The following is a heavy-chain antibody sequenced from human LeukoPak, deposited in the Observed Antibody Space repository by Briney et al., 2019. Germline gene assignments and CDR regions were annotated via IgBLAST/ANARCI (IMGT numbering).Heavy chain of an antibody. V-gene: IGHV4-34*01. J-gene: IGHJ6*03. CDR1: GGSFSGYY. Sequence: SETLSLTCAVYGGSFSGYYWSSIRQPPGKGLEWIGEINHSGSTNYNPSLKSRVTISVDTSKNQFSLKLSSVTAADTAVYDCARGYCSGGSCYSRYYYYYMDVWGKGTTVTVSS. CDR3: ARGYCSGGSCYSRYYYYYMDV. D-gene: IGHD2-15*01. CDR2: INHSGST.